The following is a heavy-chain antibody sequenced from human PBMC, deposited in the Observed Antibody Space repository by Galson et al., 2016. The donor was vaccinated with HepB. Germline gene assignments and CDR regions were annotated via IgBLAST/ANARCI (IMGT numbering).Heavy chain of an antibody. D-gene: IGHD5-24*01. Sequence: SLRLSCAVSGFTLSNYRIDWVRQAPGKGLEWVSCISSSSVYIWYADSVRGRFTNSRDNAKNSLYLQMDRLPAEDTAVYYCARADGFNTPFFDSWGQGTLVTVSS. CDR1: GFTLSNYR. CDR3: ARADGFNTPFFDS. V-gene: IGHV3-21*01. J-gene: IGHJ4*02. CDR2: ISSSSVYI.